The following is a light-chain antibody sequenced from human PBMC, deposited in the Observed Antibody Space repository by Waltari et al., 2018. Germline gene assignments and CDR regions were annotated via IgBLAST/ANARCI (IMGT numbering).Light chain of an antibody. J-gene: IGLJ1*01. CDR2: SNE. V-gene: IGLV1-44*01. Sequence: QSVLTQPPSASGTPGQRVTISCSGTSSNIGSKSVNWYQQLPGTAPKLLSYSNEQRPSGVPDRFSGSKSGTSASLAISGLQSEDEAVYYCAAWDDSLNGQNVFGTGTKVTVL. CDR1: SSNIGSKS. CDR3: AAWDDSLNGQNV.